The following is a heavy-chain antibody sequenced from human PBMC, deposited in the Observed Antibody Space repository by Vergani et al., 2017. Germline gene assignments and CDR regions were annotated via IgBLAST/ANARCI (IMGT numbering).Heavy chain of an antibody. CDR2: ISAYNGNT. D-gene: IGHD6-19*01. CDR1: GYTFTSYG. V-gene: IGHV1-18*01. CDR3: ARESDNVLGWLGTGRYYYYYCMDV. J-gene: IGHJ6*02. Sequence: QVQLVQSGAEVKKPGASVKVSCKASGYTFTSYGISWMRQAPGQGLEWMGWISAYNGNTNYAQKLQGRVTMTTDTSTSTAYMELRSLRSDDTAVYYCARESDNVLGWLGTGRYYYYYCMDVGGQGTTVTVSS.